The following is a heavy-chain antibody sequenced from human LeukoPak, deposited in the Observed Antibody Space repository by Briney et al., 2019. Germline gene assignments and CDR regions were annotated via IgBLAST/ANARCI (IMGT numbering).Heavy chain of an antibody. J-gene: IGHJ5*02. CDR1: GFTFSNYG. V-gene: IGHV3-33*01. CDR3: ARDQGGIAAAGTVGWFDP. Sequence: PGGSLGLSCAASGFTFSNYGMHWVRQAPGKGLEWVAVIWYDGSNKYYADSVKGRFTISRDNSKNTLYLQMNSLRAEDTALYYCARDQGGIAAAGTVGWFDPWGLGTLVTVSS. D-gene: IGHD6-13*01. CDR2: IWYDGSNK.